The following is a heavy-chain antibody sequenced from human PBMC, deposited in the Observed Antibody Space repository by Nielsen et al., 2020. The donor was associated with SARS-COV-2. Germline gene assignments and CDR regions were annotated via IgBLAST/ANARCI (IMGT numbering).Heavy chain of an antibody. CDR2: IYPGDSDT. J-gene: IGHJ3*02. Sequence: VRQMPGKGLEWMGIIYPGDSDTRYSPSFQGQVTISADKSISTAYLQWSSLKASDTAMYYCARRSGGVVPAAMVNAFDIWGQGTMVTVSS. V-gene: IGHV5-51*01. D-gene: IGHD2-2*01. CDR3: ARRSGGVVPAAMVNAFDI.